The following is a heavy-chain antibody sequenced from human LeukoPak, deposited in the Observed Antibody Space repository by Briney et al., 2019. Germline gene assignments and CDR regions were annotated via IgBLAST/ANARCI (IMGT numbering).Heavy chain of an antibody. CDR1: GYTFTGYD. Sequence: ASVKVSCKASGYTFTGYDMHWVRQAPGQGLEWMGWINPNSGGTNYAQKFQGRVTMTRDTSISTAYMELSRLRSDDAAVYYCARVAVAGTYVGYWGQGTLVTVSS. J-gene: IGHJ4*02. CDR3: ARVAVAGTYVGY. D-gene: IGHD6-19*01. CDR2: INPNSGGT. V-gene: IGHV1-2*02.